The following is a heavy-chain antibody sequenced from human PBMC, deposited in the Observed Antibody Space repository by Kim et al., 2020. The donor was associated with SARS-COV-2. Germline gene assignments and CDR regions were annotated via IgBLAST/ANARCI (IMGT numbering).Heavy chain of an antibody. V-gene: IGHV3-48*03. CDR3: ARDPYSSRYNYYGMDV. D-gene: IGHD6-13*01. CDR1: GFTFSSYE. J-gene: IGHJ6*02. Sequence: GGSLRLSCAASGFTFSSYEMNWVRQAPGKGLEWVSYISSSGSTIYYADSVKGRFTISRDNAKNSLYLQMNSLRAEDTAVYYCARDPYSSRYNYYGMDVWGQGTTDTLSS. CDR2: ISSSGSTI.